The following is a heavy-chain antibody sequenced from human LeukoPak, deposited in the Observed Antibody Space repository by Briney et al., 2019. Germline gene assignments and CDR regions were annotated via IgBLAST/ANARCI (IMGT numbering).Heavy chain of an antibody. J-gene: IGHJ6*03. Sequence: ASVKVSCKASGYIFTGYYMHWVRQAPGQGLEWMGWINPNSGDTNYAQKFQGRVTMTTDTSTSTVYMELRSLRSDDTAVYYCARNGAPVVTAITPYYYYMDVWGKGTTVTVSS. V-gene: IGHV1-2*02. CDR3: ARNGAPVVTAITPYYYYMDV. D-gene: IGHD2-21*02. CDR2: INPNSGDT. CDR1: GYIFTGYY.